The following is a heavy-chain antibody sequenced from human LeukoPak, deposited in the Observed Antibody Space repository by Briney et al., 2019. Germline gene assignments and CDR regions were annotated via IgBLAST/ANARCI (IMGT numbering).Heavy chain of an antibody. D-gene: IGHD6-19*01. V-gene: IGHV3-48*02. Sequence: GGSLRLSCAASGFTFSAYSMSWVRQTPGKGLEWLSYISTSSATIYYADSVKGRFTISRDNAKNSLYLQMNSLRDEDSAVYYCARRAVPGSNYFDYWGRGTLVTVSS. CDR2: ISTSSATI. CDR1: GFTFSAYS. CDR3: ARRAVPGSNYFDY. J-gene: IGHJ4*02.